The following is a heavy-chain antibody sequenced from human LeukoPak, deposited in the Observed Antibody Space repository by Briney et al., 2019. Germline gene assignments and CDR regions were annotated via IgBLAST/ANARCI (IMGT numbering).Heavy chain of an antibody. Sequence: PGRSLRLSCAASGFTFSSYGMHWVRQAPGKGLEWVAVIWYDGSNKYYANSVKGRFTISRDNSKNTLYLQMNSLRAEDTAVYYCARDRADYGGNWGWFDPWGQGTLVTVSS. V-gene: IGHV3-33*08. CDR1: GFTFSSYG. CDR2: IWYDGSNK. D-gene: IGHD4-23*01. CDR3: ARDRADYGGNWGWFDP. J-gene: IGHJ5*02.